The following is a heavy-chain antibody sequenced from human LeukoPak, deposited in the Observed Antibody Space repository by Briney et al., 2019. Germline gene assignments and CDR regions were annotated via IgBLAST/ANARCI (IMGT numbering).Heavy chain of an antibody. CDR1: GGSISSGDYY. J-gene: IGHJ4*02. Sequence: SQTLSLTCTVSGGSISSGDYYWSWIRQPPGKGLEWIGYIYYSGSTYYNPSLKSRVTISVDTAKSQFSLKLSSVTAADTAVYYCAREQNDYGDFDYWGQGTLVTVSS. CDR2: IYYSGST. CDR3: AREQNDYGDFDY. V-gene: IGHV4-30-4*01. D-gene: IGHD4-17*01.